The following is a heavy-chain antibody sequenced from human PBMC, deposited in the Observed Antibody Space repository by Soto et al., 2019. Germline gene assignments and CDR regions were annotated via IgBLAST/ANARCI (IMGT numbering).Heavy chain of an antibody. D-gene: IGHD2-2*01. CDR1: GGSIRSGGYY. Sequence: QVQLQESGPGLVKPSQTLSLTCTVSGGSIRSGGYYWSWIRQHPGKGLAWIGYIYYSGSTYYNPSLKSRVTISVDTSKNQCSLKLSSVTAADTAVYYCARDRGVDYANPNWFDPWGQGTLVTVSS. CDR2: IYYSGST. V-gene: IGHV4-31*03. J-gene: IGHJ5*02. CDR3: ARDRGVDYANPNWFDP.